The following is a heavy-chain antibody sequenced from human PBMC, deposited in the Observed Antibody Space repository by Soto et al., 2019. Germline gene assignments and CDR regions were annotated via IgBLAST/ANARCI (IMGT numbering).Heavy chain of an antibody. J-gene: IGHJ5*02. CDR2: MYYTGST. Sequence: SETLSLTCTVSGGSISSYYWSWIRQPPGKGLEWIGYMYYTGSTNYNPSLKSRVTISVDTSKNQFSLKLSSVTAADTAVYFCARYSPPKKTYDSNPGWFDPWGQGTLVTVSS. D-gene: IGHD3-22*01. CDR1: GGSISSYY. V-gene: IGHV4-59*01. CDR3: ARYSPPKKTYDSNPGWFDP.